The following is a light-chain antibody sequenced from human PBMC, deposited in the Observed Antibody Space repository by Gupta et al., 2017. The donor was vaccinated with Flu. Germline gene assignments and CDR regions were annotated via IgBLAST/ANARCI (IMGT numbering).Light chain of an antibody. V-gene: IGKV1D-16*01. J-gene: IGKJ4*01. CDR1: QDIRTW. CDR2: AAS. Sequence: DIQMTQSPSSLSASVGDRVTITCRASQDIRTWLAWYQQKPEKAPKSLIYAASNLQSGVPSRFSGGGSGTDFTLTISSLHPEDFATYYCQQDKSFPLTFGGGTKVEIK. CDR3: QQDKSFPLT.